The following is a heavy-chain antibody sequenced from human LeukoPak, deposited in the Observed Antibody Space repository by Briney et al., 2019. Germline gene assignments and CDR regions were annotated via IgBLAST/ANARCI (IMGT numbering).Heavy chain of an antibody. V-gene: IGHV4-38-2*02. CDR3: ARDNYSGSYPFPPVSANYYYYMDV. Sequence: SETLSLTCTVSGYSISNGYYWSWIRQPPGKGLEWIGEINHSGSTNYNPSLKSRVTISVDTSKNQFSLKLSSVTAADTAVYYCARDNYSGSYPFPPVSANYYYYMDVWGKGTTVTVSS. D-gene: IGHD1-26*01. J-gene: IGHJ6*03. CDR1: GYSISNGYY. CDR2: INHSGST.